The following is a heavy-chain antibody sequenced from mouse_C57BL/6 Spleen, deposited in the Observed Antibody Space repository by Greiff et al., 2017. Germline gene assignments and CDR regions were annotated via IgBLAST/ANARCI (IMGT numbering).Heavy chain of an antibody. CDR2: ISDGGSYT. CDR3: ARGWEGYFDY. D-gene: IGHD4-1*01. J-gene: IGHJ2*01. Sequence: EVHLVESGGGLVKPGGSLKLSCAASGFTFSSYAMSWVRQTPEKRLEWVATISDGGSYTYYPDNVKGRFTISRDNAKNNLYLQMSHLKSEDTAMYYCARGWEGYFDYWGQGTTLTVSS. V-gene: IGHV5-4*01. CDR1: GFTFSSYA.